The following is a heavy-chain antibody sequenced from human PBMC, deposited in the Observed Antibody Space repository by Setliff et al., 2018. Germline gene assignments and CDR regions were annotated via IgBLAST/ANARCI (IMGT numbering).Heavy chain of an antibody. J-gene: IGHJ6*03. CDR1: GFTFSSYA. Sequence: GGSLSLSCVASGFTFSSYAMNWVRQAPGKGLEWVSGITGSGAGTYYADSVEGRFTISRDNSDNTLYLEMISPRAEDTAVYYCAKGGGGNYDSSAIGYYYYYYYMDVWGKGTTVTVSS. CDR3: AKGGGGNYDSSAIGYYYYYYYMDV. D-gene: IGHD3-22*01. CDR2: ITGSGAGT. V-gene: IGHV3-23*01.